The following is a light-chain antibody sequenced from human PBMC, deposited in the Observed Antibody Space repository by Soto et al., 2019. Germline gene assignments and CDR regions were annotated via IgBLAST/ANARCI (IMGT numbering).Light chain of an antibody. Sequence: QSVLTQPPSVSGAPGQRVTISCTGSSSNIGAGYDVHWYQQLPGTAPKLLISGNSDRPSGVPDRFSASKSGTSASLAITVVQAEDEADYYCQSSDSSLSGVVFGGGTKLIVL. J-gene: IGLJ2*01. CDR3: QSSDSSLSGVV. CDR2: GNS. V-gene: IGLV1-40*01. CDR1: SSNIGAGYD.